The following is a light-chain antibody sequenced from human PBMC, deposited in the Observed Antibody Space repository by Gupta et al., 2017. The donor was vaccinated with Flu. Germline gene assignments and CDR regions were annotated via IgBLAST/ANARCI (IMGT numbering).Light chain of an antibody. CDR3: HQDEKWPRYT. Sequence: ATLLGAPGGSATISGRASQNIHTNLDWYKQKTGQAPRLIVYGATTRDNNSPPRFSGAGDGTEVTITISNLQSEDFAVYYCHQDEKWPRYTFGQGTKLDIK. V-gene: IGKV3-15*01. CDR1: QNIHTN. J-gene: IGKJ2*01. CDR2: GAT.